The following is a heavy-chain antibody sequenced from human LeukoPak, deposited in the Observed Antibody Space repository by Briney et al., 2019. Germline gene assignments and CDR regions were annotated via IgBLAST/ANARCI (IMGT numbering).Heavy chain of an antibody. CDR1: GGPISSYY. J-gene: IGHJ3*02. CDR2: IYYSGST. CDR3: ARQQRRADAFDI. Sequence: KPPETLSLTCTVSGGPISSYYWSWIRQPPGKGLEWIGYIYYSGSTNYNPSLKSRVTISVDTSKNQFSLKLSSVTAADTAVYYCARQQRRADAFDIWGQGTTVTVSS. V-gene: IGHV4-59*08.